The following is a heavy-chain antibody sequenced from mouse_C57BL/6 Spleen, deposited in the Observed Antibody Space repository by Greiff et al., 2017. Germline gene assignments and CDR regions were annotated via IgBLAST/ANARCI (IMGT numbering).Heavy chain of an antibody. CDR2: INPNTGGT. CDR1: GYSFTGYY. D-gene: IGHD2-5*01. Sequence: EVQRVESGPELVKPGASVKISCKASGYSFTGYYMHWVKQSSEKSLEWLGEINPNTGGTSYNQKFKGKATLTVDQSSSTAYMQLKSLTSETSAVYYCTRNSNYDYFDYWGQGTTLTVSS. J-gene: IGHJ2*01. V-gene: IGHV1-43*01. CDR3: TRNSNYDYFDY.